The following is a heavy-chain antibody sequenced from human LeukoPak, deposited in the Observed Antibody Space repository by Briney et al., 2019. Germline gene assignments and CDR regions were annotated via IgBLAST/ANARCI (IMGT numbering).Heavy chain of an antibody. CDR3: ARRGSTGTTTVDY. J-gene: IGHJ4*02. CDR2: INHSGST. V-gene: IGHV4-34*01. Sequence: PSGTLSLTCAVYGESFSGYYWTWIRQPPGKGLEWIGQINHSGSTNYNPSLKSRVTISVATSKNQFSLNLNSVTAADTAVYYCARRGSTGTTTVDYWGQGTLVTVSS. CDR1: GESFSGYY. D-gene: IGHD1-1*01.